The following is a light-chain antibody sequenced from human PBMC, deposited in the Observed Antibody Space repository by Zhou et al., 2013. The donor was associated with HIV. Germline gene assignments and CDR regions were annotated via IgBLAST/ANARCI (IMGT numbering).Light chain of an antibody. J-gene: IGKJ4*01. CDR3: QQYNSYPLT. CDR2: KAS. Sequence: DIQMTQSPSSLSASIGDRVAITCRASQSITTYLNWYQQKPGKAPKLLMCKASSLESGVPSRFSGSGSGTEFTLTISSLQPDDFATYYCQQYNSYPLTFGGGTKVEIK. CDR1: QSITTY. V-gene: IGKV1-5*03.